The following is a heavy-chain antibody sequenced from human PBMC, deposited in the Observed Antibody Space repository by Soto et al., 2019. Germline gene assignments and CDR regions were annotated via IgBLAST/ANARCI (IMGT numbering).Heavy chain of an antibody. CDR1: GFTFSSYW. CDR3: ARAGIQLDPDAFDI. Sequence: GGSLRLSCAASGFTFSSYWMSWVRQAPGKGLEWVANIKQDGSEKYYVDSVKGRFTISRDNAKNSLYLQMNSLRAEDTAVYYCARAGIQLDPDAFDIWGQGTMVTVSS. CDR2: IKQDGSEK. J-gene: IGHJ3*02. D-gene: IGHD1-1*01. V-gene: IGHV3-7*01.